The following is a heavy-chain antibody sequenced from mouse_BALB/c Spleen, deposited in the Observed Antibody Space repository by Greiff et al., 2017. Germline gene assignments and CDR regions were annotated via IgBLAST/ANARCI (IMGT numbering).Heavy chain of an antibody. J-gene: IGHJ2*01. D-gene: IGHD2-2*01. CDR2: INSNGGST. V-gene: IGHV5-6-3*01. Sequence: EVKLVESGGGLVQPGGSLKLSCAASGFTFSSYGMSWVRQTPDKRLELVATINSNGGSTYYPDSVKGRFTISRDNAKNTLYLQMSSLKAEDTAMYYCARDREGGYPYYFDDGGQGTTRTVAS. CDR1: GFTFSSYG. CDR3: ARDREGGYPYYFDD.